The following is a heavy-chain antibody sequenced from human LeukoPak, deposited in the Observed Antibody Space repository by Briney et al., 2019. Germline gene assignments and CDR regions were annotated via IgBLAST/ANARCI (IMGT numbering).Heavy chain of an antibody. D-gene: IGHD3-3*01. Sequence: SETLSLTCAVYGGSFSGYYWSWIRQPPGKGLEWIGEINHSGSTNYNPSLKSRVTISVDTSKNQFSLKLSSVTAADTAVYYCARHLSGYYAFDYWGQGTLVTVSS. CDR3: ARHLSGYYAFDY. CDR2: INHSGST. V-gene: IGHV4-34*01. J-gene: IGHJ4*02. CDR1: GGSFSGYY.